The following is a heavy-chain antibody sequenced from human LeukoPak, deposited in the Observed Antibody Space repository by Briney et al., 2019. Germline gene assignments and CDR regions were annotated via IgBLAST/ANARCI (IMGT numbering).Heavy chain of an antibody. CDR2: INSDGSST. J-gene: IGHJ4*02. D-gene: IGHD6-19*01. CDR1: GFTFSSYW. CDR3: AMQWLVRGGYYFDY. Sequence: GGSLRLSCAASGFTFSSYWMHWVRQAPGKGLVWVSRINSDGSSTNYADSVKGRFTISRDNSKNTLYLRMDSLRGEDTAVYYCAMQWLVRGGYYFDYWGQGALVTVSS. V-gene: IGHV3-74*01.